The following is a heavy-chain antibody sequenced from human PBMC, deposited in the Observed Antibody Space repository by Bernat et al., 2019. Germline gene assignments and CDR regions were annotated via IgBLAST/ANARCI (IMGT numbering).Heavy chain of an antibody. J-gene: IGHJ5*02. D-gene: IGHD6-19*01. V-gene: IGHV3-33*01. CDR2: IWYDGSNK. Sequence: QVQLVESGGGVVQPGRSLRLSCAASGFIFSRYGMHWVRQAPGKGLEWVAVIWYDGSNKYYGDSVKGRFTISRDDSKNTLYLQMSSLRAEDTAVYYCATSSGWNHFGDHGGQGTLVSVSS. CDR1: GFIFSRYG. CDR3: ATSSGWNHFGDH.